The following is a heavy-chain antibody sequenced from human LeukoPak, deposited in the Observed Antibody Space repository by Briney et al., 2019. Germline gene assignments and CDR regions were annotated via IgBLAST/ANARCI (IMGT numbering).Heavy chain of an antibody. CDR3: AREATVVTYYFDY. V-gene: IGHV4-38-2*02. J-gene: IGHJ4*02. Sequence: PSETLSLTCTVSGYSINSGYYWGWIRQPPGKGLEWIGSIYHSGSTYYNPSLKSRVTISVDTSKNQFSLKLSSVTAADTAVYYCAREATVVTYYFDYWGQGTLVTVSS. D-gene: IGHD4-23*01. CDR1: GYSINSGYY. CDR2: IYHSGST.